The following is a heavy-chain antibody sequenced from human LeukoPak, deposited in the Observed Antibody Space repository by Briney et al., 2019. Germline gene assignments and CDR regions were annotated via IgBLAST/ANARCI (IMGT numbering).Heavy chain of an antibody. CDR1: GESFSGYY. V-gene: IGHV4-59*10. J-gene: IGHJ4*02. D-gene: IGHD1-7*01. CDR3: ASSGITGTTDDY. CDR2: IYTSGST. Sequence: SETLSLTCAVYGESFSGYYWSWIRQPAGKGLEWIGRIYTSGSTNYNPSLKSRVTISVDTSKNQFSLKLSSVTAADTAVYYCASSGITGTTDDYWGQGTLVTVSS.